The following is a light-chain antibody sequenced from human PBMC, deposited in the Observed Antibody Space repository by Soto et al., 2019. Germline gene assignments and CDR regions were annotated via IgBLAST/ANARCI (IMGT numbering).Light chain of an antibody. Sequence: EIVMTQSPLSLPVTPGEPASISCRSSQSLLHSNGYNYLDWYLQKPGQSPHLLIYLGVDRAYEVPDRFYGSGSGTDFTRKISRVEAEDVCVYYCMQGLLPPPTFGQGTKVGVK. CDR1: QSLLHSNGYNY. CDR3: MQGLLPPPT. V-gene: IGKV2-28*01. CDR2: LGV. J-gene: IGKJ1*01.